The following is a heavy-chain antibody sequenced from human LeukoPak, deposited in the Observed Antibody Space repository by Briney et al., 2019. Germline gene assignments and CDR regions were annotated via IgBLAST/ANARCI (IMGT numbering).Heavy chain of an antibody. CDR1: GGSISDSIVSHY. CDR2: IYFNGRT. D-gene: IGHD2-21*02. J-gene: IGHJ5*02. CDR3: ARTARSRDWFDP. V-gene: IGHV4-61*01. Sequence: SETLSLTCSASGGSISDSIVSHYWSWIRQPPGKGLEWIGYIYFNGRTNYSPSLKSRVTLSVDTSKNQFSMKLISVTAADTAVYYCARTARSRDWFDPWGQGSLVTVSS.